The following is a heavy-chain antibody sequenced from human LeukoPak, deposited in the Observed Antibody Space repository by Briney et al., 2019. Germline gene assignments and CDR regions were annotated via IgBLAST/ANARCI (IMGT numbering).Heavy chain of an antibody. CDR1: GFTLSGSA. CDR3: TRDSGTYNWLDP. CDR2: IDKEKNSYAT. Sequence: PGGSLTLSCAASGFTLSGSAIQWVRQSFGKGVEWIGYIDKEKNSYATASAYAVSVEGRFTVSRDDSKNMAFLQMSGLKTEDTALYFCTRDSGTYNWLDPWGQGTLVTVSS. V-gene: IGHV3-73*01. D-gene: IGHD1-26*01. J-gene: IGHJ5*02.